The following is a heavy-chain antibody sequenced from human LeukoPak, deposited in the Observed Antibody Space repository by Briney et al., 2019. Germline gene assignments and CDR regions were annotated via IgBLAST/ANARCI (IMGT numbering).Heavy chain of an antibody. J-gene: IGHJ5*02. V-gene: IGHV3-33*01. CDR1: GFTFSSYG. CDR2: IWYDGSNK. Sequence: GGSLRLSCAASGFTFSSYGMHWVRQAPGKGLEWVAVIWYDGSNKYYADSVKGRFTISRDISKNTLYLQMNSLRAEDTAVYYRARDGDDYVWGSYRNSNWFDPWGQGTLVTVSS. CDR3: ARDGDDYVWGSYRNSNWFDP. D-gene: IGHD3-16*02.